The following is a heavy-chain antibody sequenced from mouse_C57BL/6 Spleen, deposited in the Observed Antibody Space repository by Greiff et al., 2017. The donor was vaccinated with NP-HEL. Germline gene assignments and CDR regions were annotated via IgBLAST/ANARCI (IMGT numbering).Heavy chain of an antibody. CDR1: GYSITSGYY. Sequence: VQLKESGPGLVKPSQSLSLTCSVTGYSITSGYYWNWIRQFPGNKLEWMGYISYDGSNNYNPSLKNRISITRDTSKNQFFLKLNSVTTEDTATYYCARDYGNYFDYWGQGTTLTVSS. J-gene: IGHJ2*01. V-gene: IGHV3-6*01. CDR2: ISYDGSN. D-gene: IGHD2-1*01. CDR3: ARDYGNYFDY.